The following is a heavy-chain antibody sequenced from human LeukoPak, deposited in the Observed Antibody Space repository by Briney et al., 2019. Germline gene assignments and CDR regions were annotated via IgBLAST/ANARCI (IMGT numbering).Heavy chain of an antibody. V-gene: IGHV3-23*01. CDR2: ISGSGGST. Sequence: GGSLRLSCAASGFTFSSYAMSWVRQAPGKGLEWVSAISGSGGSTYYADSVKGRFTISRDNSKNTLYLQMNSLRAEDTAVCYCAKDRSYSSGWYDYWGQGTLVTVSS. J-gene: IGHJ4*02. CDR1: GFTFSSYA. CDR3: AKDRSYSSGWYDY. D-gene: IGHD6-19*01.